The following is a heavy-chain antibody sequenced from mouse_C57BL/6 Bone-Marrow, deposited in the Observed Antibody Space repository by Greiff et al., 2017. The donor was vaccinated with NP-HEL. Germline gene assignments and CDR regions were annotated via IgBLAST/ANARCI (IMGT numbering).Heavy chain of an antibody. D-gene: IGHD1-1*01. J-gene: IGHJ3*01. CDR2: IWSGGST. CDR3: AKDYYGSMFAY. Sequence: VQGVESGPGLVQPSQSLSITCTVSGFSLTSYGVHWVRQPPGKGLEWLGVIWSGGSTDYNAAFISRLSISKDNPKSQVFVKMNSLRADDTAIYYCAKDYYGSMFAYWGQGTLVTVSA. V-gene: IGHV2-4*01. CDR1: GFSLTSYG.